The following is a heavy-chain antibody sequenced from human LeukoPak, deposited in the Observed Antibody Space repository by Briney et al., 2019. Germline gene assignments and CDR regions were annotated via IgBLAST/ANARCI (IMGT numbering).Heavy chain of an antibody. Sequence: GGSLRPSCAVSGYTVSVYFMTWVRQAPGKGLEWVSVIFDDGTTYYADSVQGRFTISRDNSKSTLCLQMNSLRAEDTAVYYCAKQLGYCSDGSCYFPYWGQGTLVTVSS. CDR1: GYTVSVYF. J-gene: IGHJ4*02. D-gene: IGHD2-15*01. CDR2: IFDDGTT. CDR3: AKQLGYCSDGSCYFPY. V-gene: IGHV3-53*01.